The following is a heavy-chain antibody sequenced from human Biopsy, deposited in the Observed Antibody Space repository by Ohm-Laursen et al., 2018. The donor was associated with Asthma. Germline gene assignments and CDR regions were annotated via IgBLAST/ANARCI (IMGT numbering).Heavy chain of an antibody. CDR1: GYTFNSAG. V-gene: IGHV1-18*01. J-gene: IGHJ6*02. CDR3: ARAVDYSHYYGIDV. D-gene: IGHD3-10*01. Sequence: SVKVSCKASGYTFNSAGITWARQAPGQGLEWMGCISVYNGNTKVAQKLQDRVTMITDTSTSTAYMELRSLRSADTAVYFCARAVDYSHYYGIDVWGQGTTVTVS. CDR2: ISVYNGNT.